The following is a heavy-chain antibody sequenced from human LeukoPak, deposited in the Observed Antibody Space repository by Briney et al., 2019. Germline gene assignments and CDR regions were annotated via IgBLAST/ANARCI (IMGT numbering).Heavy chain of an antibody. Sequence: PSETLSLTCAVYGGSFSGYYWSWLRQPPGKGLEWIGEINHSGSTNYNPSLKSRVTISVDTSKNQFSLKLSSVTAADTAVYYCARAPYGTIYYYYYYGMDVWGQGTTVTVSS. V-gene: IGHV4-34*01. J-gene: IGHJ6*02. CDR3: ARAPYGTIYYYYYYGMDV. CDR2: INHSGST. D-gene: IGHD1/OR15-1a*01. CDR1: GGSFSGYY.